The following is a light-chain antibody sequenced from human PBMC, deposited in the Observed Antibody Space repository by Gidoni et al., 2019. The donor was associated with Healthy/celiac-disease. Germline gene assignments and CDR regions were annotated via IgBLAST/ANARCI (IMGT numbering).Light chain of an antibody. Sequence: DIQMTQSPSSLSASVGDRVTITCRASQSINGYLNWYQQKPGKAPKLLIYAASSLQRGVPSRFSGSGSGTDFTLTISSLQPEDFAAYYCQQNYSTPRTFGQGTKVEIK. CDR3: QQNYSTPRT. CDR1: QSINGY. CDR2: AAS. J-gene: IGKJ1*01. V-gene: IGKV1-39*01.